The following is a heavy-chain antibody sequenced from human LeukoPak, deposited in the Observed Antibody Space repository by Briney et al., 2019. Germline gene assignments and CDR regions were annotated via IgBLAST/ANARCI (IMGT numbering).Heavy chain of an antibody. D-gene: IGHD5-12*01. V-gene: IGHV3-33*01. Sequence: QTGGSLRLSCAASGFTFSSYGMHWVRQAPGKGLEWVAVIWYDGSNKYYADSVKGRFAISRDNSKNTLYLQTNSLRAEDTAVYYCARDSGIWDIVATPDDYWGQGTLVTVSS. J-gene: IGHJ4*02. CDR2: IWYDGSNK. CDR1: GFTFSSYG. CDR3: ARDSGIWDIVATPDDY.